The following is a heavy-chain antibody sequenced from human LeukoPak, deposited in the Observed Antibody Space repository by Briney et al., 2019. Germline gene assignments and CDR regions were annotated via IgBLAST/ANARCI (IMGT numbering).Heavy chain of an antibody. D-gene: IGHD1-1*01. Sequence: TSETLSLTCTVSGGSISSYYWSWIRQPPGKGLEWIGYIYYSGSTNYNPSLKSRVTISVDTSKNQFFLKLSSVTAADTAVYYCARGGRNWFDPWGQGTLVTVSS. CDR2: IYYSGST. CDR3: ARGGRNWFDP. CDR1: GGSISSYY. V-gene: IGHV4-59*01. J-gene: IGHJ5*02.